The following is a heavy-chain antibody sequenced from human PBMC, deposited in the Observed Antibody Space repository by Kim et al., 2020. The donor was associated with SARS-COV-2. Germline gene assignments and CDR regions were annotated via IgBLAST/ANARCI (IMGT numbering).Heavy chain of an antibody. CDR1: GFTFSNHA. CDR2: ILYDGTNK. V-gene: IGHV3-30*04. J-gene: IGHJ4*02. CDR3: ARDVGDYGDEYFDY. D-gene: IGHD4-17*01. Sequence: GGSLRLSCTASGFTFSNHAMHWVRQAPGKGPEWVAVILYDGTNKYYVDSVKGRFTISRDNSKNTVYLQMNFLRGEDTAIYYCARDVGDYGDEYFDYWGQGTLVTVSS.